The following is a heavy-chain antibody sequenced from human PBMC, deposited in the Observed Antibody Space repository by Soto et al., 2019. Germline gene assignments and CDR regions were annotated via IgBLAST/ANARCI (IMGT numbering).Heavy chain of an antibody. CDR2: INGGNGNT. Sequence: QVQVLQSGAEVKKPGASVKVSCKASEYTFTSYTMHWVRQAPGQRLEWMGWINGGNGNTKYSQKFQSRVTITRDTSASTAYMELSSLRSDDTAVYYCARELQGLYYFDYWGQGTLVTVSS. CDR3: ARELQGLYYFDY. D-gene: IGHD4-4*01. V-gene: IGHV1-3*01. CDR1: EYTFTSYT. J-gene: IGHJ4*02.